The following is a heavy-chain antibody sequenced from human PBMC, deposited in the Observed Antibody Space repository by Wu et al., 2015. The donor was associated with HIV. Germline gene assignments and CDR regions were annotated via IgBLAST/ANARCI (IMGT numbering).Heavy chain of an antibody. Sequence: QVQLVQSGAEVKKPGASVKVSCKASGYTFIDYYMHWVRQAPGQGLEWMGWIDPNSGGTNFAQKFQGRVTMTRDTSISTAYMELSRLRSDDTAVYSCARVGSNSQNTFDIWGQGTMVTVSS. CDR2: IDPNSGGT. CDR3: ARVGSNSQNTFDI. V-gene: IGHV1-2*02. CDR1: GYTFIDYY. D-gene: IGHD6-13*01. J-gene: IGHJ3*02.